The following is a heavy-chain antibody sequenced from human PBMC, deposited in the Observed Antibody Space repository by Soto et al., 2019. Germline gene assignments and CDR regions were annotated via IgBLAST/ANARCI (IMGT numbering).Heavy chain of an antibody. V-gene: IGHV4-30-4*01. Sequence: SETLSLTCTVSGGSIISGDYYWSWIRQPPGKGLEWIGYIYDSGSTYYNPSLKSRLTISIDTSKNQFSLKLSSVTAADTAVYYCARDSAYDSSGNYFDYWGQGTLVTVSS. D-gene: IGHD3-22*01. CDR3: ARDSAYDSSGNYFDY. J-gene: IGHJ4*02. CDR1: GGSIISGDYY. CDR2: IYDSGST.